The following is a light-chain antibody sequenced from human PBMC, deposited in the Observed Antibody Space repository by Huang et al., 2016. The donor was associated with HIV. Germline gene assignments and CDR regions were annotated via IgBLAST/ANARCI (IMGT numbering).Light chain of an antibody. V-gene: IGKV1-39*01. CDR1: QSIGTY. CDR3: QQSYSALGLT. CDR2: VAS. Sequence: DIQMTQSPSSLSASVGDRVTIACRASQSIGTYLNWYQQKPGKAPRLLIHVASSLQSGVPSRFSGSGSGTDFTLIISSLQPEDFATYYCQQSYSALGLTFGGGTKVEIK. J-gene: IGKJ4*01.